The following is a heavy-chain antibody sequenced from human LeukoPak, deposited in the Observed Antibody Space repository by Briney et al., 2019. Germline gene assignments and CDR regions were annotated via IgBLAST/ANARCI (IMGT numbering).Heavy chain of an antibody. Sequence: PSETLSLTCTVSGGSISSYYWSWVRQPAGKGLEWIGRIYPSGGTDYNPSLKSRVTMSIDTSKNQFSLKLSSVTAADTAVYYCARGRIIVGAINFDYWGQGMLVTVSS. CDR1: GGSISSYY. V-gene: IGHV4-4*07. CDR3: ARGRIIVGAINFDY. J-gene: IGHJ4*02. CDR2: IYPSGGT. D-gene: IGHD1-26*01.